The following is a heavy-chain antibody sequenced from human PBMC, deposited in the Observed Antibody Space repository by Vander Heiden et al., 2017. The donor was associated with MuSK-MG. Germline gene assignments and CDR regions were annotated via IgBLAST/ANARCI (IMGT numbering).Heavy chain of an antibody. Sequence: QVQLVQSGAEVKMPGASVKVSCKTSQSSFRGSYFHWVRQAPGQGLEWMGWVRAYNGDTEYSEKFEGRVTMTRDPSIGTAYMELNRLTSDDTAVYFCARELDEMAGTDEAFDVWGQGTNVTVSS. CDR3: ARELDEMAGTDEAFDV. CDR1: QSSFRGSY. CDR2: VRAYNGDT. V-gene: IGHV1-2*02. J-gene: IGHJ3*01. D-gene: IGHD3-10*01.